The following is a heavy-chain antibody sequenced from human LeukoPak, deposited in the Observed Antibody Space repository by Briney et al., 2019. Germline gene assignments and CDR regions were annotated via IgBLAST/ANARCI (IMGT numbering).Heavy chain of an antibody. CDR2: ISGSGVST. V-gene: IGHV3-23*01. D-gene: IGHD2-8*01. CDR1: GFTFTNYA. CDR3: AKGRPSCTTSNCYGTDV. J-gene: IGHJ6*02. Sequence: GGSLRLSCSISGFTFTNYAMNWVRQAPGKGLEWVSAISGSGVSTYYADSVKGRFTISRDNSKSTVSLQMNSLRADDTAIYYCAKGRPSCTTSNCYGTDVWSQGTTVTVSS.